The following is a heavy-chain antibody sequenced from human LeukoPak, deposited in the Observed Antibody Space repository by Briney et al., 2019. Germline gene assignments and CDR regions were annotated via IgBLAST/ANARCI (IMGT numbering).Heavy chain of an antibody. CDR1: GFTFSSYG. J-gene: IGHJ4*02. V-gene: IGHV3-23*01. Sequence: GGSLRLSCAASGFTFSSYGMSWVRQAPGKGLEWVSTISVSGGSTYYADSVKGRFTISRDNSKNTLYLQMNSLRAEDTAVYYCAKVRGSYGHSLDDWGQGTLVTVSS. CDR2: ISVSGGST. CDR3: AKVRGSYGHSLDD. D-gene: IGHD3-16*01.